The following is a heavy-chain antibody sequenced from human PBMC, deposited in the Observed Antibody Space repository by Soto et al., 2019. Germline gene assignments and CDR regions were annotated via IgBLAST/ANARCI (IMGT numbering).Heavy chain of an antibody. D-gene: IGHD5-12*01. CDR1: GGSFSGYY. V-gene: IGHV4-34*01. Sequence: PSETLSLTCAVYGGSFSGYYLSWIRQPPGKGLEWIGEINHSGSTNYNPSLKSRVTISVDTSKNQFSLKLSSVTAADTAVYYCARVGHSKGYGMDVWGQGTTVTVSS. CDR3: ARVGHSKGYGMDV. CDR2: INHSGST. J-gene: IGHJ6*02.